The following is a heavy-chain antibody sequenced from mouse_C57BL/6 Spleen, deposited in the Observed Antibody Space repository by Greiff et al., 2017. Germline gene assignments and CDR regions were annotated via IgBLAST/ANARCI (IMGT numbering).Heavy chain of an antibody. CDR3: TPYYGISSAWFAG. V-gene: IGHV14-1*01. CDR1: GFNFKDYY. D-gene: IGHD1-1*01. CDR2: IDPEDGDT. J-gene: IGHJ3*01. Sequence: VQLQQSGAELVRPGASVKLSCTASGFNFKDYYMHWVKQRPEQGLAWIGRIDPEDGDTEYAPKFQGKATMTADTSSNTAYLQLSSLTSEDTAVYYCTPYYGISSAWFAGWGQGTLVTVSA.